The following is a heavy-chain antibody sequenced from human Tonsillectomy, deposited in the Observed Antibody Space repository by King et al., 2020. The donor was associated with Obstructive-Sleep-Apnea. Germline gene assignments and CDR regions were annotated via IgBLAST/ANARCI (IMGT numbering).Heavy chain of an antibody. CDR2: IYSDWST. J-gene: IGHJ4*02. V-gene: IGHV4-4*07. CDR3: AREDRYSSGYYSLYYFDF. D-gene: IGHD3-22*01. Sequence: VQLQESGPGLVKPSETLSLTCSVSGDSISSNYWSWIRQPAGEGLEWVGRIYSDWSTNSNPSLKSRFTMSLDTSKNQFSLKLSSVTAADTAVYFWAREDRYSSGYYSLYYFDFWGQGTLVTVSS. CDR1: GDSISSNY.